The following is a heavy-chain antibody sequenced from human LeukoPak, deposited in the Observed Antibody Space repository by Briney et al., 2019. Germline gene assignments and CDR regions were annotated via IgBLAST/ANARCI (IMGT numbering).Heavy chain of an antibody. Sequence: GGSLRLSCAASGFTFSSYAMHWVRQAPGKGLEWVAVISYDGSNKYYADSVKGRFTISRDNSKNTLYLQMNSLRAEDTAVYYCARPGIAAAGPRSLGNWFDPWGQGTLATVSS. D-gene: IGHD6-13*01. J-gene: IGHJ5*02. V-gene: IGHV3-30-3*01. CDR1: GFTFSSYA. CDR2: ISYDGSNK. CDR3: ARPGIAAAGPRSLGNWFDP.